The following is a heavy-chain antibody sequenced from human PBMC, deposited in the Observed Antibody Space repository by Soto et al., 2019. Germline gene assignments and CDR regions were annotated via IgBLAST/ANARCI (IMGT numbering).Heavy chain of an antibody. J-gene: IGHJ5*02. CDR2: ISYDGSNK. V-gene: IGHV3-30*18. D-gene: IGHD2-15*01. CDR3: ANLEGVAATLSEWDRRFDP. CDR1: GFTFISYG. Sequence: GGSLILSCAASGFTFISYGMHLVRQAPGKGLEWVAVISYDGSNKYYADSVKGRFTISRDNSKNTLYLRMNSLRAEDTAVYYCANLEGVAATLSEWDRRFDPWGQGTLVTVS.